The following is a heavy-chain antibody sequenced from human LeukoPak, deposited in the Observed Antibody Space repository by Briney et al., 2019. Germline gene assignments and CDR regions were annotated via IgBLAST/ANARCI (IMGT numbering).Heavy chain of an antibody. V-gene: IGHV3-11*04. Sequence: GRSMRLSCAASGFTFSDYYMSWIRQAPGKALGWVSYVSSGSSTIYYADSVKGRFTVSRDNGKRSLYLHMNSLRAKDPDMYFCARGESSYCRGGCYLALWGQETLVSIS. CDR2: VSSGSSTI. J-gene: IGHJ4*02. D-gene: IGHD2-21*02. CDR1: GFTFSDYY. CDR3: ARGESSYCRGGCYLAL.